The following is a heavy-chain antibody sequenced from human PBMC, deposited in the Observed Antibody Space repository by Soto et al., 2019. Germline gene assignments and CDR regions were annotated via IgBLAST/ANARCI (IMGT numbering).Heavy chain of an antibody. CDR2: MSSDGSNT. CDR1: VFTFSSNG. Sequence: GGSLRLSCAASVFTFSSNGMHWVRQAPGKGLEWVAVMSSDGSNTYYVDSVKGRFTISRDNSKNTLYLQMNSLRGEDTAVYYCAKSLAAVLFGMDVWGQGTTVTVSS. D-gene: IGHD6-13*01. V-gene: IGHV3-30*18. CDR3: AKSLAAVLFGMDV. J-gene: IGHJ6*02.